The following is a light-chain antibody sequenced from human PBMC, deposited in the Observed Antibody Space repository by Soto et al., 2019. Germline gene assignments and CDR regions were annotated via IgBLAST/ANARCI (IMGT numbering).Light chain of an antibody. Sequence: QSVLTQPPSASGTPGQRVTISCSGSSSNIGSNYVYWYQQLPGTAPKLLIYSNNQRPSGVPDRFSGSKSGTSASLAISGLRSEDEADYYCAAWDDSLSGRYVFGTGTKLIVL. CDR1: SSNIGSNY. CDR2: SNN. J-gene: IGLJ1*01. V-gene: IGLV1-47*02. CDR3: AAWDDSLSGRYV.